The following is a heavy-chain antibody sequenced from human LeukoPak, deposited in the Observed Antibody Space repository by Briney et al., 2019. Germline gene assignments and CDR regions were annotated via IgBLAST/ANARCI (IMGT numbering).Heavy chain of an antibody. Sequence: SGGSLRLSCAASGFTFSSHWMTWVRQAPGQGLEWVANIKQDGSEKYYVDSVKGRFTISRDNAKNSVYLQMNSLRAEDTAVYYCARGGTTVTPGDNWGQGTLVTVSS. D-gene: IGHD4-17*01. CDR1: GFTFSSHW. CDR2: IKQDGSEK. CDR3: ARGGTTVTPGDN. J-gene: IGHJ4*02. V-gene: IGHV3-7*05.